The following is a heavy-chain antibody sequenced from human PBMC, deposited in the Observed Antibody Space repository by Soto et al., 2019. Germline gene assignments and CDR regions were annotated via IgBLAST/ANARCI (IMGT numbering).Heavy chain of an antibody. CDR2: IYSGGST. J-gene: IGHJ6*02. V-gene: IGHV3-66*01. CDR1: GFTVSSNY. CDR3: ARFNRAITMVRGLGYGMDV. D-gene: IGHD3-10*01. Sequence: GGSLRLSCAASGFTVSSNYMSWVRQAPGKGLEWVSVIYSGGSTYYADSLKGRFTISRDNSKNTLYLQMNSLRAEDTAVFYCARFNRAITMVRGLGYGMDVWGQGTTVTVSS.